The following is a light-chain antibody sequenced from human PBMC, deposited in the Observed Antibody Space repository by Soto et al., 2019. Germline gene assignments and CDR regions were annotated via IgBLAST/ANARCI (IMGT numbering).Light chain of an antibody. CDR1: QSVTSSY. J-gene: IGKJ1*01. CDR2: GAS. Sequence: EIVLTQSPRTLSLSPGERATLSCRASQSVTSSYLAWYQQKPGKAPRLLIYGASRMGTGIPDRFSGSESGTDFTLTITIPEPEDLAVYYCQQYGSSPWTFGRGTRVEIK. V-gene: IGKV3-20*01. CDR3: QQYGSSPWT.